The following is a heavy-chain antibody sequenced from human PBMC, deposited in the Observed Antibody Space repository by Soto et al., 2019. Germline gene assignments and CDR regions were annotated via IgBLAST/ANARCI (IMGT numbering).Heavy chain of an antibody. V-gene: IGHV4-39*01. J-gene: IGHJ4*02. D-gene: IGHD1-26*01. CDR2: ISYSGRT. CDR1: GASIITNNYF. Sequence: SETLSLTCTVSGASIITNNYFWVWIRQSPRRGLELIGSISYSGRTYDNPSLQSRVTISIDASKNQFSLKLTSVTTADTSIYYCERRRARYYGGNHHPCYFDRWGQETVATVAS. CDR3: ERRRARYYGGNHHPCYFDR.